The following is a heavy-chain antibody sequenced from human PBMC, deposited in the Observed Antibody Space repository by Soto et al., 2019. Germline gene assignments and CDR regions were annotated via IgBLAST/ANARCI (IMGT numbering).Heavy chain of an antibody. D-gene: IGHD3-22*01. CDR3: ARGRRYYYDSSGYYRGYYYYGMDV. Sequence: SETLSLTCAVYGGSFSCYYWSWIRQPPGKGLEWIGEINHSGSTNYNPSLKSRVTISVDTSKNQFSLKLSSVTAADTAVYYCARGRRYYYDSSGYYRGYYYYGMDVWGQGTTVTVSS. CDR1: GGSFSCYY. V-gene: IGHV4-34*01. CDR2: INHSGST. J-gene: IGHJ6*02.